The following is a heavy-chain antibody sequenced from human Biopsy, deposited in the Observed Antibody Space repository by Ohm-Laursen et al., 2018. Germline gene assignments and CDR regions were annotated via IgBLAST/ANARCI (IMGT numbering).Heavy chain of an antibody. CDR2: IRPSGTNV. V-gene: IGHV3-11*01. D-gene: IGHD3/OR15-3a*01. J-gene: IGHJ6*02. CDR1: DFSFSVYH. CDR3: SRNLRLAITMNSGETTHSFHFGMDV. Sequence: SLRLSCASSDFSFSVYHMTWICQPPGTGLEWVSYIRPSGTNVNSADFVRGRFSISRDNAKKSLYLQMSSLRAEDTAIYYCSRNLRLAITMNSGETTHSFHFGMDVWGQGTSVTVSS.